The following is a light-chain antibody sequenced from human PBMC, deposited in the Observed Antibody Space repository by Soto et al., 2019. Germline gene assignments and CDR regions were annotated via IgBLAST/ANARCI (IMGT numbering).Light chain of an antibody. CDR1: QTITSF. V-gene: IGKV1-39*01. J-gene: IGKJ4*01. CDR3: EQSYTLPLT. Sequence: DILMTQSPSSLSASVGDTVTITCRAGQTITSFLNWYQQKPGKAPKLLIYSTSTLQTGVPSRFSGSGSETEFTLSIRGLHADDFATYYCEQSYTLPLTFGGWTRVELK. CDR2: STS.